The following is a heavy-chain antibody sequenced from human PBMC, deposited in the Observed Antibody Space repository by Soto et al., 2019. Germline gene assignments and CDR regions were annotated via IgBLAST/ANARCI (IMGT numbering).Heavy chain of an antibody. CDR1: GGSISSFY. J-gene: IGHJ1*01. CDR2: IYSNGYT. Sequence: QVQLQESGPGLVKPSETLSLICTVSGGSISSFYWSWIRQSPGKGLEWIGYIYSNGYTNYNPSLKSRLTISIATSKNQSSLNLSSVTAADTGVYYSARTPGGSSSRTSLQHWGKGTVVTVSS. CDR3: ARTPGGSSSRTSLQH. D-gene: IGHD2-2*01. V-gene: IGHV4-59*12.